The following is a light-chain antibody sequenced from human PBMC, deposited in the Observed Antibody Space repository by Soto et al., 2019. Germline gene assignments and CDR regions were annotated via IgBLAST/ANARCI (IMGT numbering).Light chain of an antibody. J-gene: IGLJ3*02. Sequence: QSVLTQPPSASGTPGQRVTISCSGSSSNIGSEYVVWYQHLPGTAPKLLIYRNNQRPSGVPDRFAGSKSGTSASLAISGLRSEDEADYHCAARDDSLSGHWVFGGATKLTVL. CDR1: SSNIGSEY. CDR2: RNN. V-gene: IGLV1-47*01. CDR3: AARDDSLSGHWV.